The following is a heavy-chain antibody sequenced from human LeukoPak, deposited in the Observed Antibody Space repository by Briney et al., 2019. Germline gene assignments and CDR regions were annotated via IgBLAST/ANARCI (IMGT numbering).Heavy chain of an antibody. CDR3: ARGTFGVVISPAYYYYGMDV. D-gene: IGHD3-3*01. CDR2: ISYDGSNK. Sequence: PGGSLRLSCAASGFTFSNYGMHWVRQAPGKGLDWVAVISYDGSNKYYVDSVKGRFTISRDNPNNMLYLQMNSLRAEDTAVYYCARGTFGVVISPAYYYYGMDVWGQGTTVTVSS. V-gene: IGHV3-30*03. J-gene: IGHJ6*02. CDR1: GFTFSNYG.